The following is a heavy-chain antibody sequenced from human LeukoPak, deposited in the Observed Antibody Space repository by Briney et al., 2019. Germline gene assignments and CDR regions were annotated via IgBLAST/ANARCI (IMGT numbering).Heavy chain of an antibody. CDR3: ARDVLLWFGETRNYGMDV. J-gene: IGHJ6*02. Sequence: RPGGSLRLSCAASGFTFDDYGMSWVRQAPGKGLEWVSGINWNGGSTGYADSVKGRFTISRDNAKNSLYLQMNSLRAEDTALYYCARDVLLWFGETRNYGMDVWGQGTTVTVSS. D-gene: IGHD3-10*01. V-gene: IGHV3-20*04. CDR2: INWNGGST. CDR1: GFTFDDYG.